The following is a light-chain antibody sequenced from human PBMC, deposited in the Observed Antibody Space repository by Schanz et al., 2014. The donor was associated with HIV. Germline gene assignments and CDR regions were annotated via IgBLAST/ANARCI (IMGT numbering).Light chain of an antibody. V-gene: IGKV1-5*03. J-gene: IGKJ2*01. CDR1: QSISNW. Sequence: DIQMTQSPSTLSASVGDRVSITCRASQSISNWLAWYQQKPGKAPKILIYYPSTLESGVPSRFSGSGSGTEFTLTIDSLLPDDFATYYCQHYNSYPLTFGQGTELEIK. CDR2: YPS. CDR3: QHYNSYPLT.